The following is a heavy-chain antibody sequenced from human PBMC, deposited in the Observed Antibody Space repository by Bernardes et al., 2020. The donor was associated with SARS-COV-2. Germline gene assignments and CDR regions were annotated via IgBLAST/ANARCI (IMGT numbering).Heavy chain of an antibody. CDR2: ISASETFI. V-gene: IGHV3-21*06. CDR1: GFNLNDYS. Sequence: GGSLRLSCDGSGFNLNDYSMNWVRLAPGKGLEWISSISASETFIYYADSVKGRFTISRDDAKNSLYLQMNSLRVEDTAIYYCARGNIEATWTSAFDVWGQGTVVTVSS. D-gene: IGHD5-12*01. J-gene: IGHJ3*01. CDR3: ARGNIEATWTSAFDV.